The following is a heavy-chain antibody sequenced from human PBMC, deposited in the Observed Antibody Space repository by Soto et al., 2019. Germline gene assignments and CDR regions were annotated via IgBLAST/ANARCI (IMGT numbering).Heavy chain of an antibody. D-gene: IGHD5-18*01. Sequence: LVKVSCKASGGRNSIYTIIWGRQKPGQGLEWMGRIIPILGIANYAQKFQGRVTITADKSTSTAYMELSSLRSEDTAVYYCARDRGYSYGYFDYWGQGTLVTVSS. J-gene: IGHJ4*02. CDR1: GGRNSIYT. CDR2: IIPILGIA. V-gene: IGHV1-69*04. CDR3: ARDRGYSYGYFDY.